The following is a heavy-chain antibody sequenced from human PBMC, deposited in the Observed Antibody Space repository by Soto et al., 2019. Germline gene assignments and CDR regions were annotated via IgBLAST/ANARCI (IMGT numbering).Heavy chain of an antibody. CDR2: IYWDDDK. D-gene: IGHD2-2*01. V-gene: IGHV2-5*02. J-gene: IGHJ4*02. CDR3: AHIAEDIVLVPAAPYYFDY. CDR1: GFSLSTSGVG. Sequence: QITLKESGPTLVKPTQTLTLTCTFSGFSLSTSGVGVGWIRQPPGKALEWLALIYWDDDKRYSPSLKSRLTITKDTSKNQVVLTMTNMDPVDTATYYCAHIAEDIVLVPAAPYYFDYWGQGTLVTVSS.